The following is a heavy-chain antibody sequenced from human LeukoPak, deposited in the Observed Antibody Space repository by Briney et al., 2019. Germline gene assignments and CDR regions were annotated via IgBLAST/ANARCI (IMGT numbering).Heavy chain of an antibody. CDR3: ARDQMVGILWFGEFFSAYGMDV. J-gene: IGHJ6*02. Sequence: ERSLRLSCAASGFTFSNFGMHWVRQAPGKGLEWVAVIWYDGSNKYYADSVKGRFTISRDNSKNTLYLQMNSLRAEDTAVYYCARDQMVGILWFGEFFSAYGMDVWGQGTTVTVSS. CDR2: IWYDGSNK. D-gene: IGHD3-10*01. V-gene: IGHV3-33*08. CDR1: GFTFSNFG.